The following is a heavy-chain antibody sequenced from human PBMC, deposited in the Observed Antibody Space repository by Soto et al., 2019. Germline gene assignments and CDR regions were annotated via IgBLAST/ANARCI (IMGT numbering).Heavy chain of an antibody. CDR2: IHSDGSST. CDR3: ASGDRGAFDL. Sequence: EVQLLESGGGLVQPGESLRLSCAASGFTFSYYWMHWVRQAPGMGLVCVSRIHSDGSSTTYADSVKGRFTISRDNARNTLYLQMNSLRAEDTAVYYCASGDRGAFDLWGQGTVLTVSS. V-gene: IGHV3-74*01. CDR1: GFTFSYYW. J-gene: IGHJ3*01. D-gene: IGHD7-27*01.